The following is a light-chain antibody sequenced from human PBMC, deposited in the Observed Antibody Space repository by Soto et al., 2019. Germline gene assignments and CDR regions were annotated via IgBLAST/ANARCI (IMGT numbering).Light chain of an antibody. CDR1: QSVGNS. Sequence: EMELTQSPATLSLSPGEGATLSCRASQSVGNSLAWYQQIPGQAPRLLIYGASTRVTGIPARFSGSGSGTEFTLTITSLQSDDFATYYCQQYKDYSTWTFGQGTKVEIK. CDR3: QQYKDYSTWT. CDR2: GAS. V-gene: IGKV3-15*01. J-gene: IGKJ1*01.